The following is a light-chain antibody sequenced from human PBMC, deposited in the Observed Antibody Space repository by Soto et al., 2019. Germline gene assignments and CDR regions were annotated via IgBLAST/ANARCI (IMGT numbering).Light chain of an antibody. Sequence: QSALTQPRSVSGSPGQSVTISCTGTSIDVGGYNSVSWYQQHPGNVPKLMIYGVSERPSGVPDRFSGSKSANTASLTISGLQAEDEDDYYCCSYAGNYYVFGTGTKLTVL. CDR2: GVS. J-gene: IGLJ1*01. CDR1: SIDVGGYNS. CDR3: CSYAGNYYV. V-gene: IGLV2-11*01.